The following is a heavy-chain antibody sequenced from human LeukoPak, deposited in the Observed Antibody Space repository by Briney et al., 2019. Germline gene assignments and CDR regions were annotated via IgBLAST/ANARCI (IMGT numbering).Heavy chain of an antibody. CDR3: AKATGYLL. CDR2: ISNSDGST. D-gene: IGHD1-14*01. CDR1: GFTFSSYG. Sequence: QTGGSLRLSCAASGFTFSSYGMSWVRQAPGKGLEWVSTISNSDGSTYYADSVKGRFSISRDNSENTLYLQMNSLRAEDTAVYYCAKATGYLLWGQGTLVTVSS. J-gene: IGHJ4*02. V-gene: IGHV3-23*01.